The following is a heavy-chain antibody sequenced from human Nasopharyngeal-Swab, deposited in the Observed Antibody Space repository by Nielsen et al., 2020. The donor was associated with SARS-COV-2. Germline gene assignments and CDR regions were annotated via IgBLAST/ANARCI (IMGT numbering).Heavy chain of an antibody. J-gene: IGHJ4*02. D-gene: IGHD6-19*01. Sequence: GESLKISCTASGFTVSSYNMSLVRQAPGKGLEWVSVVYSGGGTDYADSVKGRFTITRDNSKNTVYLQMRRLRDEDTAIYYCARDHPPIEVAGTNYFDYWGQGTLVTVSS. CDR2: VYSGGGT. CDR3: ARDHPPIEVAGTNYFDY. CDR1: GFTVSSYN. V-gene: IGHV3-66*01.